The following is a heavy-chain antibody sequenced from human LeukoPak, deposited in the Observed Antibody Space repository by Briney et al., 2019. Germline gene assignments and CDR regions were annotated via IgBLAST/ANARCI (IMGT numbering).Heavy chain of an antibody. J-gene: IGHJ6*03. CDR3: ATGGLRFLEWFYMDV. D-gene: IGHD3-3*01. CDR2: FDPEDGET. CDR1: GYTLTELS. Sequence: GASVKVSCKVSGYTLTELSMHWVRQAPGKGLEWMGGFDPEDGETIYAQKFQGRVTMTEDTSTDTAYMELSSLRSEDTAVYYCATGGLRFLEWFYMDVWGKGTTVTVSS. V-gene: IGHV1-24*01.